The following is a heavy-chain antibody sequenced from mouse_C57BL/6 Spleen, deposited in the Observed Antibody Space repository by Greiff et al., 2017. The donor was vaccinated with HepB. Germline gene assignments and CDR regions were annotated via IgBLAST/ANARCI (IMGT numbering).Heavy chain of an antibody. CDR1: GYTFTDYY. V-gene: IGHV1-26*01. CDR3: ARVDYYGSSGFAY. D-gene: IGHD1-1*01. J-gene: IGHJ3*01. Sequence: EVQLQQSGPELVKPGASVKISCKASGYTFTDYYMNWVKQSHGKSLEWIGDINPNNGGTSYNQKLKGKATLTVDKSSSTAYMELRSLTSGDPAVYYCARVDYYGSSGFAYWGQGTLVTVSA. CDR2: INPNNGGT.